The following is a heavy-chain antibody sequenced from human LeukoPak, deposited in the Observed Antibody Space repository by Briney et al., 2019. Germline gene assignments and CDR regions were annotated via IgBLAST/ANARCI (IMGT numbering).Heavy chain of an antibody. Sequence: PLPPTCPASGAPISSGGYSWGWTRQPPGKGLEWIGYIYHSGSTYYNPPRKRRVPLPVDTPKNPFSLKLSSVTAANTPLYYCARHLYGDYEVWDAFDISGQGTMVTASS. CDR1: GAPISSGGYS. D-gene: IGHD4-17*01. V-gene: IGHV4-30-2*01. CDR2: IYHSGST. J-gene: IGHJ3*02. CDR3: ARHLYGDYEVWDAFDI.